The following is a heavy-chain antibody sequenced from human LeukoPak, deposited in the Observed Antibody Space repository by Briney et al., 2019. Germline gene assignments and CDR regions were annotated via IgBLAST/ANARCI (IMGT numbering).Heavy chain of an antibody. CDR2: IDTDGDT. CDR1: GFTFSSHD. J-gene: IGHJ4*02. Sequence: GGSLRLSCEGSGFTFSSHDMHWVRPPAGKGLQRVAAIDTDGDTYYPGSGEARFTISRENAKNSLYLQMSSLRAGDTAVYYCARGSPGYWGQGALVTVSS. V-gene: IGHV3-13*04. CDR3: ARGSPGY.